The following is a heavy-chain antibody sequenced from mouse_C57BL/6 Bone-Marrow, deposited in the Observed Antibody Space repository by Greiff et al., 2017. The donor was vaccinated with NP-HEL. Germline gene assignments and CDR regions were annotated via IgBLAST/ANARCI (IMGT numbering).Heavy chain of an antibody. CDR1: GYAFTNYL. Sequence: QVQLKQSGAELVRPGTSVKVSCKASGYAFTNYLIEWVKQRPGQGLEWIGVINPGSGGTNYNEKFKGKATLTADTSSSTAYMQLSSLTSEDSAVYFCAREGVYSNYRAMDYWGQGTSVTVSS. J-gene: IGHJ4*01. D-gene: IGHD2-5*01. CDR3: AREGVYSNYRAMDY. CDR2: INPGSGGT. V-gene: IGHV1-54*01.